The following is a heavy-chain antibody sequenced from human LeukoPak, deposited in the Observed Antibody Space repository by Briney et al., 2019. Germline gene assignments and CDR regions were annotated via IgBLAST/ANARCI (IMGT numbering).Heavy chain of an antibody. V-gene: IGHV1-18*01. D-gene: IGHD3-10*01. Sequence: ASAKVSCKASGYTFTSYGISWVRQAPGQGLEWMGWISAYNGNTNYAQKLQGRVTMTTDTSTSTAYMELRSLRSDDTAVYYCARGGPLTYYYGSGSYYPSFFDYWGQGTLVTVSS. CDR3: ARGGPLTYYYGSGSYYPSFFDY. J-gene: IGHJ4*02. CDR1: GYTFTSYG. CDR2: ISAYNGNT.